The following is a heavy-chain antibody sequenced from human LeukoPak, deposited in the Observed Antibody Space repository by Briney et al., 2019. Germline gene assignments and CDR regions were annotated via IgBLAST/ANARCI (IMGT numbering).Heavy chain of an antibody. CDR2: IDKKDKGYATAT. Sequence: GGSLKLSCAASGFTFSGSAIHWVRQSSAKGLEWVGQIDKKDKGYATATAYAASVKGRFTISRDDSINTAYLQMKSLKTEDTALYYCTRDSGTYNWFDPWGQGTLVTVSS. V-gene: IGHV3-73*01. CDR1: GFTFSGSA. J-gene: IGHJ5*02. CDR3: TRDSGTYNWFDP. D-gene: IGHD1-26*01.